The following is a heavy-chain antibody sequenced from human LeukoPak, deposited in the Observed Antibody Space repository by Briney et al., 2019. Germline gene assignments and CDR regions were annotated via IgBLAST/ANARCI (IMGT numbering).Heavy chain of an antibody. V-gene: IGHV1-18*01. D-gene: IGHD2-15*01. CDR3: ARDAPRHSILGYCSGGSCYSPPAFDI. J-gene: IGHJ3*02. Sequence: GASVKVSCKASGGTFSSYAISWVRQAPGQGLEWMGWISAYNGNTNYAQKLQGRVTMTTDTSTSTAYMELRSLRSDDTAVYYCARDAPRHSILGYCSGGSCYSPPAFDIWGQGTMVTVSS. CDR1: GGTFSSYA. CDR2: ISAYNGNT.